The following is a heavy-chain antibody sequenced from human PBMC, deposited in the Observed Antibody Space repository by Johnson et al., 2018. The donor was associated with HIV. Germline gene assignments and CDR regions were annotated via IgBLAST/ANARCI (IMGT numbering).Heavy chain of an antibody. V-gene: IGHV3-30-3*02. J-gene: IGHJ3*02. CDR3: AKTQRGSRKRNVMVVVADAFDI. CDR2: ISYDGSNK. D-gene: IGHD3-22*01. Sequence: QVQLVESGGGVVQPGRSLRLSCAASGFTFSSYAMHWVRQAPGKGLEWVAVISYDGSNKYYADSVQGRFTISRDNAKNSLSLQMNSLRAEDTALYYCAKTQRGSRKRNVMVVVADAFDIWGQGTMVTVSS. CDR1: GFTFSSYA.